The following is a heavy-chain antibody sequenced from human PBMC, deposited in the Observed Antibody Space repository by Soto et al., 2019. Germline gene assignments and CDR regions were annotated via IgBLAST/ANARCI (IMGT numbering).Heavy chain of an antibody. J-gene: IGHJ4*02. D-gene: IGHD3-3*01. CDR1: GFTFSSYA. CDR2: ISGSGGST. V-gene: IGHV3-23*01. Sequence: PGGSLRLSCAASGFTFSSYAMSWVRQAPGKGLEWVSAISGSGGSTYYADSVKGRFTISRDNSKNTLYLQMNSLRAEDTAVYYCAKGGRDTIFGVVIIRYYFDYWGQGTLVTVSS. CDR3: AKGGRDTIFGVVIIRYYFDY.